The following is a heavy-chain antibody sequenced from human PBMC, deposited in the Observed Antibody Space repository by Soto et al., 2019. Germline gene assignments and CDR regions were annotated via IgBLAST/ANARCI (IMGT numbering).Heavy chain of an antibody. Sequence: SGGSLRLSCAASGFTFSSYSMNWVRQAPGKGLEWVSSISSSSSYIYYADSVKGRFTISRDNAKNSLYLQMNSLRAEDTAVYYCAREGGYSGYDGSTVDYWGQGTLVTVSS. CDR3: AREGGYSGYDGSTVDY. CDR1: GFTFSSYS. V-gene: IGHV3-21*01. D-gene: IGHD5-12*01. CDR2: ISSSSSYI. J-gene: IGHJ4*02.